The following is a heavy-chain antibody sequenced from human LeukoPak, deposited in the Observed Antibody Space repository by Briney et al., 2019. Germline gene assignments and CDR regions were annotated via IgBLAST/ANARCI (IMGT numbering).Heavy chain of an antibody. CDR1: GYTFTSFG. J-gene: IGHJ3*02. CDR3: ARPRNDYGPVGDAFDI. V-gene: IGHV1-18*01. CDR2: ISAYNGNT. D-gene: IGHD4-17*01. Sequence: ASVKVSCKASGYTFTSFGISWVRQAPGQGLEWMGWISAYNGNTNYAQKLQGRVTMTTDTSTSTAYMELRSLRSDDTAVYYCARPRNDYGPVGDAFDIWGQGTMVTVTS.